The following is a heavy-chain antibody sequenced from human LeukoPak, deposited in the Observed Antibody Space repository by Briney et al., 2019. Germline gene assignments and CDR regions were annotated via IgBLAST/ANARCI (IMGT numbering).Heavy chain of an antibody. D-gene: IGHD3-10*01. CDR2: TYYRSKWHS. V-gene: IGHV6-1*01. Sequence: SQTLSLTCAISGDSVSSNSAAWNWIRQSPWRGLEWLGRTYYRSKWHSYYAPSVKSRITINPDTSKNQFSLQLKSVTPEDTAVYYCARMVGLVSDFWGQGTLVTVSS. CDR3: ARMVGLVSDF. J-gene: IGHJ4*02. CDR1: GDSVSSNSAA.